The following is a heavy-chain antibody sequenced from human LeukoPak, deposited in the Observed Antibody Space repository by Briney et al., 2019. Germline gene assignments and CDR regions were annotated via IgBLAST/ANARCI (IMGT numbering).Heavy chain of an antibody. D-gene: IGHD2-21*02. V-gene: IGHV3-49*03. J-gene: IGHJ4*02. CDR1: GFSFGDYA. Sequence: PGGSLRLSCTVSGFSFGDYAMSWFRQAPGKGLEWVGFIRSKPYGGTTEYAASVKGRFTILRDDSKSIAYLQMNSLKTEDTAVYYCTRAPPAYCGGDCFSDYWGQGTLVTVSS. CDR3: TRAPPAYCGGDCFSDY. CDR2: IRSKPYGGTT.